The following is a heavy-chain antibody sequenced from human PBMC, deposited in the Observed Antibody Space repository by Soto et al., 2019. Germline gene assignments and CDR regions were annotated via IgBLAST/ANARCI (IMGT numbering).Heavy chain of an antibody. CDR3: ARGNPTDYYYYGMDV. D-gene: IGHD1-1*01. J-gene: IGHJ6*02. V-gene: IGHV1-69*01. Sequence: QVQLVQSGAEVKKPGASLTVSCKASGGTFSSYAISWVRQAPGQGLEWMGGIIPSFGTANYAQKCQGRVTITADESTITVYMGLSSLRSEDTAVYYCARGNPTDYYYYGMDVWGQGTTVTVSS. CDR1: GGTFSSYA. CDR2: IIPSFGTA.